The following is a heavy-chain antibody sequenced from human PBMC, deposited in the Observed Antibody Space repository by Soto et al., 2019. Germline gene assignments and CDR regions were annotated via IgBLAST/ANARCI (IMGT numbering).Heavy chain of an antibody. CDR2: IIPISDTT. CDR1: GGTFSSYA. Sequence: QVQLVQSGAEVKKPGSSVKVSCKASGGTFSSYAISWVRQAPGQGLEWMGGIIPISDTTNYAQKCQGRVTITTDESTSTAYMELSSLRSEDTAVYYCASSQGSSTSLEIYYYYYYGMDVWGQGTKVTVSS. CDR3: ASSQGSSTSLEIYYYYYYGMDV. V-gene: IGHV1-69*01. D-gene: IGHD2-2*01. J-gene: IGHJ6*02.